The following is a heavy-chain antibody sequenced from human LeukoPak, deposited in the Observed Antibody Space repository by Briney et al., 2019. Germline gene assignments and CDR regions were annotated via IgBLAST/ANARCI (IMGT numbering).Heavy chain of an antibody. D-gene: IGHD5-18*01. V-gene: IGHV1-69*13. CDR1: GGTFTSYA. J-gene: IGHJ4*02. CDR3: ARDSGGGGYSYGLYY. Sequence: ASLTVSSKASGGTFTSYAISWVRQAPGQGLEWMGGIIPIFGTANYAQKFQGRVTITADESTSTAYMELSSLRSEDTAVYYCARDSGGGGYSYGLYYWGQGTLVTVSS. CDR2: IIPIFGTA.